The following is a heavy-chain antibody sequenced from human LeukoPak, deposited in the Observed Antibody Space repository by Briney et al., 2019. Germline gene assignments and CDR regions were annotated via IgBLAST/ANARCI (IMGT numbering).Heavy chain of an antibody. V-gene: IGHV1-69*04. CDR1: GGTFSSYA. Sequence: ASVKVSCKASGGTFSSYAISWVRQAPGQGLEWMGRIIPILGIANYAQKFQGRVTITADKSTSTAYMELSSLRSEDTAVYYCAREKGPGSRAAAGHYYYYGMDVWGQGTTVTVSS. CDR2: IIPILGIA. J-gene: IGHJ6*02. D-gene: IGHD6-13*01. CDR3: AREKGPGSRAAAGHYYYYGMDV.